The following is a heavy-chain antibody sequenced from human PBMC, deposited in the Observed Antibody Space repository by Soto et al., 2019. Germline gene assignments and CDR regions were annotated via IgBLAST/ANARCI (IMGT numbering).Heavy chain of an antibody. CDR3: ARGSHKLHSYDSSGFYHYVDY. CDR1: GGSFSDYS. V-gene: IGHV4-34*01. J-gene: IGHJ4*02. D-gene: IGHD3-22*01. CDR2: INDSGST. Sequence: QVQLQQWGAGLLKPSETLSLTCAVYGGSFSDYSWTWIRQPPGKGLAWLGEINDSGSTNYTPSLERRVTISRDTSKNRFSLTLSSVTAADTAVYYCARGSHKLHSYDSSGFYHYVDYWGQGSLVTVSS.